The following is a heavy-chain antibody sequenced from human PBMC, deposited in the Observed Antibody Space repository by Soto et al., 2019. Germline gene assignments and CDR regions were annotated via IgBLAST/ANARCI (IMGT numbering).Heavy chain of an antibody. D-gene: IGHD3-10*01. CDR1: GGSISSGGYP. CDR3: AREEAVRLERRFDS. J-gene: IGHJ5*01. Sequence: PSLTCTVSGGSISSGGYPWNWIRQHPGKGLEWIGYIYYSGSTYYNPSLKSRLTISIDTSENLFSLKLSSVTAADTAVYFCAREEAVRLERRFDSWGQGTLVTVSS. CDR2: IYYSGST. V-gene: IGHV4-31*03.